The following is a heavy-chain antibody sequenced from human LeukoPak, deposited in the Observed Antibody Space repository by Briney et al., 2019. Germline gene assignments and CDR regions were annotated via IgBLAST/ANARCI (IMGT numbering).Heavy chain of an antibody. CDR1: GGSFSGYY. Sequence: SETLSLTCAVYGGSFSGYYWSWIRQPPGKGLEWIGEINHSGNTNYNPSLRSRVTISVDTSKNQFSLKLSSVTAADTAVYYCARLSDYYDSSGYPNWFDPWGQGTLVTVSS. CDR2: INHSGNT. J-gene: IGHJ5*02. V-gene: IGHV4-34*01. D-gene: IGHD3-22*01. CDR3: ARLSDYYDSSGYPNWFDP.